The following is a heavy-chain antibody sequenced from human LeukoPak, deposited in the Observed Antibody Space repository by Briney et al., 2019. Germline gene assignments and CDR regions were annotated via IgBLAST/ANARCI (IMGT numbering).Heavy chain of an antibody. V-gene: IGHV4-39*07. D-gene: IGHD5-12*01. CDR3: ARMLGYIVATTEGIQDAFDI. CDR1: GGSIIIDNYY. Sequence: PPETLSLTCTVSGGSIIIDNYYWAWIRQPPGKGLEWIGSIHYSGDAYYNPSLRSRVTISADRSMNQFSLNLSSVTAADTAVYYCARMLGYIVATTEGIQDAFDIWGQGTMVTVSS. J-gene: IGHJ3*02. CDR2: IHYSGDA.